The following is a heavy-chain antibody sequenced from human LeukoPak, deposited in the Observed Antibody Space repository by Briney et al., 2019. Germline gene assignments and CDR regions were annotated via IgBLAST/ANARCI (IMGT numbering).Heavy chain of an antibody. CDR1: GFTFSSYW. CDR3: AKDTAGSGWYNGFDI. Sequence: GGSLRLSCAASGFTFSSYWMHWVRQAPGKGLVWVSRINSDGSSTSYADSVKGRFTISRDNAKNTLYLQMNSLRAEDTAFYYCAKDTAGSGWYNGFDIWGQGTMVTVSS. V-gene: IGHV3-74*01. J-gene: IGHJ3*02. CDR2: INSDGSST. D-gene: IGHD6-19*01.